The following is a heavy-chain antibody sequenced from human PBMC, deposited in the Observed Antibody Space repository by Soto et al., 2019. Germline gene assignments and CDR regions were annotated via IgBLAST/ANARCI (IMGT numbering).Heavy chain of an antibody. CDR3: ARGLEMAPFAFDI. Sequence: QVQLVQSGAEVKKPGSSVKFSCKASGGTFSSYTISWVRQAPGQGLEWMGRIIPILGIANYAQKFQGRVTITADKSTSTAYMELSSLRSEDTAVYYCARGLEMAPFAFDIWGQGTMVTVSS. D-gene: IGHD5-12*01. V-gene: IGHV1-69*02. CDR1: GGTFSSYT. CDR2: IIPILGIA. J-gene: IGHJ3*02.